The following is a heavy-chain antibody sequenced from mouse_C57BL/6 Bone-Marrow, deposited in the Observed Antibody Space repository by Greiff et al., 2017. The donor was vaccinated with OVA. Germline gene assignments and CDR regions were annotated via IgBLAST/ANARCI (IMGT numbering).Heavy chain of an antibody. V-gene: IGHV1-82*01. J-gene: IGHJ2*01. CDR3: AGRYSFDY. CDR2: IYPGDGDT. Sequence: VQLQQSGPELVKPGASVKISCKASGYAFSSSWMNWVKQRPGKGLEWIGRIYPGDGDTNYNGKFKGKATLTADNSSSTAYMQLSSLTSEDSAVYFCAGRYSFDYWGQGTTLTVSS. CDR1: GYAFSSSW.